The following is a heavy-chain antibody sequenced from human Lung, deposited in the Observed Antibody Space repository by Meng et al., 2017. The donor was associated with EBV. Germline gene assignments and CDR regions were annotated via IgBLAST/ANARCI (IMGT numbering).Heavy chain of an antibody. CDR1: SGSFSGYF. Sequence: VQLQQWGAGLLKPSEPLSLTCAVYSGSFSGYFWSWIRQPPGKGLEWIGEISHSGSTNYTPSLKSRVTISVDKSKNQFSLKLTSVTVADTAVYYCARGQWLDNSWGQGTLVTVSS. D-gene: IGHD6-19*01. CDR2: ISHSGST. V-gene: IGHV4-34*01. J-gene: IGHJ4*02. CDR3: ARGQWLDNS.